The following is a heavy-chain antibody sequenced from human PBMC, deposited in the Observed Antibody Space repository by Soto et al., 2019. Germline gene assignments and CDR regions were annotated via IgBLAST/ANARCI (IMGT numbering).Heavy chain of an antibody. CDR2: IYDSGST. CDR1: GDSISSDNYY. CDR3: VRVRWYGDYSDY. J-gene: IGHJ4*02. D-gene: IGHD2-15*01. V-gene: IGHV4-30-4*01. Sequence: QVQLQESGPGLVKPSQTLSLTCTVSGDSISSDNYYWSWIRQPPGKGLEWIGYIYDSGSTYYNPSLKSRVTISVDTPKNQFSLKLNSVTAADTAVYYCVRVRWYGDYSDYWGQGTLVTVSS.